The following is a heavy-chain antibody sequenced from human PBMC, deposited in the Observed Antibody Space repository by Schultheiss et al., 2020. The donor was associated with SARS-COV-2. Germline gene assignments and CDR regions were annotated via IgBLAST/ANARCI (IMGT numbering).Heavy chain of an antibody. J-gene: IGHJ4*02. Sequence: GESLKISCAASGFTFSSYSMNWVRQAPGKGLEWVSSISSSSSYIYYADSVKGRFTISRDNAKNSLYLQMNSLRAEDTAVYYCARDEETTVTTGFDYWGQGTLVTVSS. CDR2: ISSSSSYI. D-gene: IGHD4-17*01. V-gene: IGHV3-21*01. CDR3: ARDEETTVTTGFDY. CDR1: GFTFSSYS.